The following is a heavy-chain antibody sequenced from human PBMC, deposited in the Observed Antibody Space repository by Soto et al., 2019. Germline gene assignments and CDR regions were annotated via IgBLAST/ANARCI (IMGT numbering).Heavy chain of an antibody. V-gene: IGHV3-15*01. J-gene: IGHJ4*02. Sequence: GGSLRLSCAASGFTFSNALMSWVRQAPGKGLEWVGRIKSKADGGTIDYAAPVKGRFTISRDDSRKMVFLQMNSLKSEDTALYFCITDLGAARYFEFCGQGTLVTVSS. CDR2: IKSKADGGTI. CDR3: ITDLGAARYFEF. CDR1: GFTFSNAL. D-gene: IGHD6-6*01.